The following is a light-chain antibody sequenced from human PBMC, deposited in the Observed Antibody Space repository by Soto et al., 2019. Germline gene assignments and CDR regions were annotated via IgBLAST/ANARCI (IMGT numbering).Light chain of an antibody. J-gene: IGKJ1*01. CDR2: AAA. CDR1: QDIGYY. V-gene: IGKV1-16*02. Sequence: DIQMTQSPSSLSASVGARVTITCRASQDIGYYLGWFQQRPGKAPKSLIYAAATLQSGLPSKFSGSGSGTHFTLTISSLQPEDFGTYYCQQYNSDPRTFGQGTKVEIK. CDR3: QQYNSDPRT.